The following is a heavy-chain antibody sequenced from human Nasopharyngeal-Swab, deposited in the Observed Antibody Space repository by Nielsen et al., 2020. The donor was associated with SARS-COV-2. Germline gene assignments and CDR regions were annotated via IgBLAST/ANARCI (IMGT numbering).Heavy chain of an antibody. D-gene: IGHD5-12*01. V-gene: IGHV1-2*02. Sequence: WVRQAPGQGLEWMGWINPNSSGTNYAQKFQGRVTMTRDTSISTAYTELSRLRSDDTAVYYCARDQYSGYDSSYYYYGMDVWGQGTTVTVSS. J-gene: IGHJ6*02. CDR2: INPNSSGT. CDR3: ARDQYSGYDSSYYYYGMDV.